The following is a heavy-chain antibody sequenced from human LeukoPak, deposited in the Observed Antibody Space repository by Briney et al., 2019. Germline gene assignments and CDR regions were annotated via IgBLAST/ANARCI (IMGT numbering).Heavy chain of an antibody. CDR1: GYTFTSNY. J-gene: IGHJ6*02. CDR2: IYPRDGST. CDR3: ARDRVSGYGMDV. Sequence: ASVKVSCKASGYTFTSNYIHWVRQAPGQGLEWMGMIYPRDGSTSYAQKFQGRVTVTRDTSTSTVHMELSGLRSEDTAVYYCARDRVSGYGMDVWGQGTTVTVSS. V-gene: IGHV1-46*01.